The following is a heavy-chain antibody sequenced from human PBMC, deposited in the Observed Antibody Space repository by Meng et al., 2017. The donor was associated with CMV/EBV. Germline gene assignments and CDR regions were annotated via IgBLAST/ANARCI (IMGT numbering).Heavy chain of an antibody. V-gene: IGHV3-21*01. D-gene: IGHD2-2*02. J-gene: IGHJ3*02. CDR2: ITASSNYI. CDR1: GFTFSYDT. CDR3: VRENTEAFDI. Sequence: CVGSGFTFSYDTMNWVRQAPGKGLEWVTSITASSNYIFYGESVKGRFTVSRDNAKNSLYLQMDSLRPEDTAVYYCVRENTEAFDIWGRGTMVTVSS.